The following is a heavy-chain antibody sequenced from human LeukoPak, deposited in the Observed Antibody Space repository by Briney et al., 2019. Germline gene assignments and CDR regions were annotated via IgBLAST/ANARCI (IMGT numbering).Heavy chain of an antibody. Sequence: GGSLRLSCAASGFTFNKAWMSWVRQAPGKGLEWIARIKSITDGGTTDYAAPVKGRFTISRDDSKNTLYLQMNSLKTEDTAVYYCTTDFGYYDSSGFPYWGQGTLVTVSS. V-gene: IGHV3-15*01. CDR2: IKSITDGGTT. D-gene: IGHD3-22*01. CDR3: TTDFGYYDSSGFPY. CDR1: GFTFNKAW. J-gene: IGHJ4*02.